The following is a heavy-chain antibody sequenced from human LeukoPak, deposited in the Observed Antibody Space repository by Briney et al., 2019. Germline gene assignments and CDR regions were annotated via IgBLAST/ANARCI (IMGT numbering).Heavy chain of an antibody. D-gene: IGHD2-15*01. Sequence: GASVKVSCRASGYTFTSYYMHWVRQAPGQGLEWMGWINPNSGGTNYAQKFQGRVTMTRDTSISTAYMELSRLRSDDTAVYYCASGYCSGGSCYSLDYWGQGTLVTVSS. CDR2: INPNSGGT. J-gene: IGHJ4*02. CDR1: GYTFTSYY. CDR3: ASGYCSGGSCYSLDY. V-gene: IGHV1-2*02.